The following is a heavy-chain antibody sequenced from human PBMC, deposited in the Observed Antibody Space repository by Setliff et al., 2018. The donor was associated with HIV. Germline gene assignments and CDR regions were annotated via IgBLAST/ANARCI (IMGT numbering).Heavy chain of an antibody. CDR3: ARSPSYSSSFSYYYYSMDV. CDR1: GVSISDHY. CDR2: IYSSGTT. D-gene: IGHD6-6*01. J-gene: IGHJ6*02. V-gene: IGHV4-4*09. Sequence: PSETLSLTCFVSGVSISDHYWGWIRQPPGKGLEWIGYIYSSGTTQYNPSVESRVTMSLDTSRDQFSLNLRSVTAADTAVYFCARSPSYSSSFSYYYYSMDVWGQGTTVTVSS.